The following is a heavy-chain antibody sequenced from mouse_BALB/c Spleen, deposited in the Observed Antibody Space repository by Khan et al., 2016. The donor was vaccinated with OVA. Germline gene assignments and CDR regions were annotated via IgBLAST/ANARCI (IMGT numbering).Heavy chain of an antibody. CDR1: GFSFTNYS. J-gene: IGHJ3*01. CDR2: IWSAGST. D-gene: IGHD2-4*01. CDR3: ARRGYDYGRGALFAY. Sequence: QVQLKESGPGLVQPSQSLSITCTVSGFSFTNYSLHWVRQSPGKGLEWLGVIWSAGSTDYNAAFISRLTIRKDTSRSQDFFKMNSLQTNDTAIYYCARRGYDYGRGALFAYWGQGTLVTVSA. V-gene: IGHV2-2*02.